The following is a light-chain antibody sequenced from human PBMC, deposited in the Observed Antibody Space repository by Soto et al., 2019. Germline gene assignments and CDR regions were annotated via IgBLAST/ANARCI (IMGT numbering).Light chain of an antibody. CDR2: INSDGTH. J-gene: IGLJ1*01. Sequence: QPVLTQSPSASASLGASIKLTCTLSSEHSSYAIAWQQQQPEKGPRFLMKINSDGTHFKGDAIPERFSGSSSGAERYLTISSIPSEDEADYYCQNWVTDIYVFGTGTKVTVL. CDR3: QNWVTDIYV. V-gene: IGLV4-69*01. CDR1: SEHSSYA.